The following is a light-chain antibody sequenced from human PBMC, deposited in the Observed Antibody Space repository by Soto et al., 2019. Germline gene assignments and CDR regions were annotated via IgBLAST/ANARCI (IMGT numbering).Light chain of an antibody. V-gene: IGKV3-20*01. CDR3: QQYGSSPLT. CDR2: GAS. Sequence: EIVLTQSPGTLSLSPGERATLSCRASQSVSNNYLAWYQQKPGQAPRLLIYGASSRATGIPDRFSGSGSGTDFTLTISRLEPEDFAVYYCQQYGSSPLTSGGGTKVDIK. J-gene: IGKJ4*01. CDR1: QSVSNNY.